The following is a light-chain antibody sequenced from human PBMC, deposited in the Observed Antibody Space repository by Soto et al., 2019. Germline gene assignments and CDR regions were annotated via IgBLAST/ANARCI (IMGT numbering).Light chain of an antibody. Sequence: QSVLTQPPSVSAAPGQKVTISCSGSSSNIGISYVSWYRQLPGTAPKLLIYETDKRTTGTPERFSGSKSGTSATLGITGLQTGDEADYYCGTWDSSLSAWVFGGGTKVTVL. J-gene: IGLJ3*02. CDR2: ETD. CDR3: GTWDSSLSAWV. CDR1: SSNIGISY. V-gene: IGLV1-51*01.